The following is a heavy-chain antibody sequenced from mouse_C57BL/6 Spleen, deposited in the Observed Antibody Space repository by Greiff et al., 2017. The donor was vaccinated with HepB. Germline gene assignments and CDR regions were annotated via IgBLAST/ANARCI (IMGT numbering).Heavy chain of an antibody. CDR3: ARRDSSGYVGAMDY. CDR1: GFTFSDYG. D-gene: IGHD3-2*02. CDR2: ISNLAYSI. Sequence: EVKVVESGGGLVQPGGSLKLSCAASGFTFSDYGMAWVRQAPRKGPEWVAFISNLAYSINYADTVTGRFTISREKAKNTLYLEMSSLRSEDTAMYYCARRDSSGYVGAMDYWGQGTSVTVSS. J-gene: IGHJ4*01. V-gene: IGHV5-15*01.